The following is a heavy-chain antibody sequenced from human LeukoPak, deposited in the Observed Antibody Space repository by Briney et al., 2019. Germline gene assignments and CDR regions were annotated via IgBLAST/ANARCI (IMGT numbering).Heavy chain of an antibody. V-gene: IGHV1-46*01. D-gene: IGHD3-22*01. J-gene: IGHJ5*02. Sequence: AASVKVSCKASGYTFTGYYMHWVRQAPGQGLEWMGIINPSGGSTNYAQKFQGRVTMTRDTSTSTVYMELSRLRSEDTAVYYCAQSSGYYSNWFDPWGQGTLVTVSS. CDR2: INPSGGST. CDR3: AQSSGYYSNWFDP. CDR1: GYTFTGYY.